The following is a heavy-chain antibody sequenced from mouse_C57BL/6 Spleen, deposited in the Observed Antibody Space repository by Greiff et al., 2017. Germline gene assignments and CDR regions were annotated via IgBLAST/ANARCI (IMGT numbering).Heavy chain of an antibody. J-gene: IGHJ2*01. V-gene: IGHV1-53*01. CDR3: AREAITTVVATDY. CDR1: GYTFTSYW. D-gene: IGHD1-1*01. Sequence: VQLQQPGTELVKPGASVKLSCKASGYTFTSYWMHWVKQRPGQGLEWIGNINPSNGGTNYNEKFKSKATLTVDKSSSTAYMQLSSLTSEDSAVYYCAREAITTVVATDYWGKGTTLTVSS. CDR2: INPSNGGT.